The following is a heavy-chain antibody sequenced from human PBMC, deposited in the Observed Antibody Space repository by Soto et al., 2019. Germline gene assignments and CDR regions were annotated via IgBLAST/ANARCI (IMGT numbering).Heavy chain of an antibody. Sequence: PSETLSLTCTVSGGSISSGGYYWSWIRQHPGKGLEWIGYIYYSGSTYYNPSLKSRVTISVDTSKNQFSLKLSSVTAADTAVYYCARGRLLLAHFDYWGQGTLVTVSS. D-gene: IGHD3-22*01. V-gene: IGHV4-31*03. CDR2: IYYSGST. J-gene: IGHJ4*02. CDR1: GGSISSGGYY. CDR3: ARGRLLLAHFDY.